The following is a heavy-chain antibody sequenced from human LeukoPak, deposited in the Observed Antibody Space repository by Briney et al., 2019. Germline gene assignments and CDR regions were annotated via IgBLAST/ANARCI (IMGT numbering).Heavy chain of an antibody. V-gene: IGHV3-9*01. CDR2: ISWNSGSI. Sequence: GGSLRLSCAASGFTFDDYAMHWVRQAPGKGLEWVSGISWNSGSIGYADSVKGRFTISRDNSKNTLYLQMNSLRAEDTAVYYCAKDPSIAGAGRFPHFDYWGQGTLVTVSS. CDR3: AKDPSIAGAGRFPHFDY. D-gene: IGHD6-13*01. J-gene: IGHJ4*02. CDR1: GFTFDDYA.